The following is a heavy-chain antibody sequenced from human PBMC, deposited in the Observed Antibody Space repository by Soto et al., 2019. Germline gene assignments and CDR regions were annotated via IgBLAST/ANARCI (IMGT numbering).Heavy chain of an antibody. D-gene: IGHD6-13*01. CDR3: ATPSIAAAGADAFDI. V-gene: IGHV1-24*01. Sequence: GASVKVSCKVSGYTLTELSMHWVRQAPGKGLEWMGGFDPEDGETIYAQKFQGRVTMTEDTSTDTAYMELSSLRPEDTTVYYCATPSIAAAGADAFDIWAQGTMVTVSS. CDR2: FDPEDGET. J-gene: IGHJ3*02. CDR1: GYTLTELS.